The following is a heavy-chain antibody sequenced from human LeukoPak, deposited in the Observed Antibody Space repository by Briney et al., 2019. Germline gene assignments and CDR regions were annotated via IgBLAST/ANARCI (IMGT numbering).Heavy chain of an antibody. Sequence: PSETLSLTCTVSGGSISSGGYYWSWIRQHPGKGLEWFGHIYYSGSTYYNPSLKSRVTISVDMSKNQFSLKLNSVTAADTAIYYCARGPPFDYWGQGTLVTVSS. CDR2: IYYSGST. J-gene: IGHJ4*02. V-gene: IGHV4-31*03. CDR3: ARGPPFDY. CDR1: GGSISSGGYY.